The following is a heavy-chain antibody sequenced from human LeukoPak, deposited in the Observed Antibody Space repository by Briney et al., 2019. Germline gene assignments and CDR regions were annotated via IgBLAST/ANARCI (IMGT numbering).Heavy chain of an antibody. CDR2: ISGDGATT. CDR3: ARDRATTGPPDYFQH. V-gene: IGHV3-23*01. CDR1: GFTFSTYS. Sequence: PGGSLRLSCAASGFTFSTYSMNWVRQAPGKGLEWVSIISGDGATTDYADSVKGRFTISRDNSKNTLYLQMNSLRAEDTAVYYCARDRATTGPPDYFQHWGQGTLVTVSS. J-gene: IGHJ1*01. D-gene: IGHD1-26*01.